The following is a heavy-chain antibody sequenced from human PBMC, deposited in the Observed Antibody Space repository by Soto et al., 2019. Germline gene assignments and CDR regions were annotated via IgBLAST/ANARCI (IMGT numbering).Heavy chain of an antibody. Sequence: QVQLQQWGAGLLKPSETLSLTCAVYGGSFSSYYWSWIRQSPGKGLEWIGEVNHSGSTNYNPSLKRRVTISVDTSKSHFSLKLTSITAADTAVYYCARGGGYDYLDYYYGMDVWGQGTTVTVSS. CDR3: ARGGGYDYLDYYYGMDV. D-gene: IGHD5-12*01. CDR1: GGSFSSYY. CDR2: VNHSGST. J-gene: IGHJ6*02. V-gene: IGHV4-34*01.